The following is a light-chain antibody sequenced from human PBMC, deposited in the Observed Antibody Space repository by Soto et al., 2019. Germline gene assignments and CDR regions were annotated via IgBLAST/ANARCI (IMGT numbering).Light chain of an antibody. CDR2: LNNDGSH. J-gene: IGLJ2*01. CDR3: QTWGTGIQV. V-gene: IGLV4-69*01. CDR1: SGHSSYA. Sequence: QPVLTQSPSASASLGASVKLTCTLSSGHSSYAIAWHQQQPEKGPRYLMKLNNDGSHSKGDGIPDRFSGSSSGAERYPTISSLQSEDEADYYCQTWGTGIQVFGGGTKLTVL.